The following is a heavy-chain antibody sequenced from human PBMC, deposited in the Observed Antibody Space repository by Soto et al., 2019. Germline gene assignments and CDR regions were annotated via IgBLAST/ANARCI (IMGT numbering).Heavy chain of an antibody. CDR3: AKDQTDVTLFDY. V-gene: IGHV3-23*01. D-gene: IGHD2-21*02. Sequence: TGGSLRLSCAASGFSFSSLAMSWVRQAPGKGLEWVSSISGRGVDTLYADSVKGRFTISRDNSRNTLYLQVSSLRAEDTAVYYCAKDQTDVTLFDYWGQGTLVTVSS. CDR2: ISGRGVDT. CDR1: GFSFSSLA. J-gene: IGHJ4*02.